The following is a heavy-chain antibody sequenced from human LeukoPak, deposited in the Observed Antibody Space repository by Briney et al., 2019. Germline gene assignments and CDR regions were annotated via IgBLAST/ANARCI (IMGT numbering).Heavy chain of an antibody. Sequence: PSETLSLTCTVSGDSIRSYYWGWIRQPPGKGLEWIGSIYYSGSTYYNPSLKSRVTISVDTSKNQFSLKLSSVTAADTAVYYCAPTVTTGYYYYMDVWSKGTTVTVSS. D-gene: IGHD4-17*01. CDR1: GDSIRSYY. CDR2: IYYSGST. CDR3: APTVTTGYYYYMDV. V-gene: IGHV4-39*01. J-gene: IGHJ6*03.